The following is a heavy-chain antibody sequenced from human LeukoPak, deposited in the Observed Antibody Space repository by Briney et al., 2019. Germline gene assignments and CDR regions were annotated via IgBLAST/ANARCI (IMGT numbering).Heavy chain of an antibody. J-gene: IGHJ4*02. CDR3: ARGHYYDSSGYFDHFDC. CDR2: IIPIFGTA. V-gene: IGHV1-69*13. Sequence: SVKVSFTASGGTFTSHAISLVRQAPGQGLEWMGGIIPIFGTANYAQKFQGRVTITADESTSTAYMELSSLRSEDTAVYYCARGHYYDSSGYFDHFDCWGQGTLVTGSS. CDR1: GGTFTSHA. D-gene: IGHD3-22*01.